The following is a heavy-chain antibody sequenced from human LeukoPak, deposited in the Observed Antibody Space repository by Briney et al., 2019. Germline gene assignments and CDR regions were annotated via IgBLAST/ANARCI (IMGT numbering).Heavy chain of an antibody. Sequence: SVKVSCKAFGYTFTSNYMHWVRQAPGQGLEWMGGIIPIFGTANYAQRFQGRVTITADKSTSTAYMELSSLRSEDTAVYYCARESEGATGWFDPWGQGTLVTVSS. V-gene: IGHV1-69*06. CDR2: IIPIFGTA. J-gene: IGHJ5*02. CDR1: GYTFTSNY. D-gene: IGHD1-26*01. CDR3: ARESEGATGWFDP.